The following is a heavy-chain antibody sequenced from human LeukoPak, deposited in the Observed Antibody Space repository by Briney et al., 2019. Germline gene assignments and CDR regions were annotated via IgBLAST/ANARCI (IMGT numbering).Heavy chain of an antibody. J-gene: IGHJ4*02. CDR1: GYTFTGYY. Sequence: ASVKVSCKASGYTFTGYYMHWVRQAPGQGLEWMGWINPNSGGTNYAQKFQGRVTMTRDTSISTAYMELSRLRSDDMAVYYCARDMESGSYSGDYWGQGTLVTVSS. CDR2: INPNSGGT. V-gene: IGHV1-2*02. D-gene: IGHD1-26*01. CDR3: ARDMESGSYSGDY.